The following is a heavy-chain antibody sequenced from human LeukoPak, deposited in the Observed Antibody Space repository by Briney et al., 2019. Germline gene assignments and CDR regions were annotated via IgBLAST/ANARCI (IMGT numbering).Heavy chain of an antibody. Sequence: GASLRLSCAASGFTFSSYAMSWVRQPPGKGLQWVSIISGSGSTPNYADSVKGRFTLSRDNSNSTLYLQMNSLRAEDTAVYYCAKGRRGYFGNSFDYWGQGTLVTVSS. D-gene: IGHD3-10*01. V-gene: IGHV3-23*01. CDR1: GFTFSSYA. CDR2: ISGSGSTP. J-gene: IGHJ4*02. CDR3: AKGRRGYFGNSFDY.